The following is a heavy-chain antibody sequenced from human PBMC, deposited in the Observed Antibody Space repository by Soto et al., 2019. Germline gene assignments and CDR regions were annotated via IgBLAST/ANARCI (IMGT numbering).Heavy chain of an antibody. J-gene: IGHJ3*02. D-gene: IGHD2-21*02. Sequence: SETLSLTCAVYGGSFSGYYWSWIRQPPGKGLEWIGEINHSGSTNYNPSLKSRVTISVDTSKNQFSLKLSSVTAADTAVYYCARGSYCGGDCSIEGAFDIWGQGTMVTVSS. CDR1: GGSFSGYY. CDR2: INHSGST. CDR3: ARGSYCGGDCSIEGAFDI. V-gene: IGHV4-34*01.